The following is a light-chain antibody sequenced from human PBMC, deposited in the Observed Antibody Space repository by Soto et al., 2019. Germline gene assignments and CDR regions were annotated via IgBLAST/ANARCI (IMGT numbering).Light chain of an antibody. Sequence: QSVLTQPPSVSAAPGPKVSISCTGSISNIGNNYVSWYQQLPGTAPKLLVYEKNKRPSGISDRFSGSKSGTSAALDITGLQTGDEGDYYCGTWDNSLSAWVFGGGTKLTVL. CDR3: GTWDNSLSAWV. CDR1: ISNIGNNY. CDR2: EKN. V-gene: IGLV1-51*02. J-gene: IGLJ3*02.